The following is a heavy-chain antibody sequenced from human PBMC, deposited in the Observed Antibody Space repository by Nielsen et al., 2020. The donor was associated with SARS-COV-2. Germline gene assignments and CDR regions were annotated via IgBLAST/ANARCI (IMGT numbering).Heavy chain of an antibody. CDR2: IYYSGST. Sequence: SETLSLTCTVSGGSISSGGYYWSWIRQHPGKGLEWIGYIYYSGSTYYNPSLKSRVTISVDTSKNQFSLKLSSVTAADTAVYYCARLNYGDYWGWFDPWGQGTLVTVSS. V-gene: IGHV4-31*03. CDR3: ARLNYGDYWGWFDP. D-gene: IGHD4-17*01. CDR1: GGSISSGGYY. J-gene: IGHJ5*02.